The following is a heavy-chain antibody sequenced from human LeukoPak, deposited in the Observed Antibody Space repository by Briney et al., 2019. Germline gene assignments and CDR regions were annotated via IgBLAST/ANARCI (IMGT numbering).Heavy chain of an antibody. Sequence: ASVKVSCKASGYAFPNYGISWVRQAPGQGLEWMGWISAYNGNTNYAQKLQGRVTTTTDTSTSTAYMELRSLTFEDTAVYYCARVRLRNGYNWFDPWGQGTLVTVSS. V-gene: IGHV1-18*01. D-gene: IGHD3-3*01. CDR3: ARVRLRNGYNWFDP. CDR2: ISAYNGNT. J-gene: IGHJ5*02. CDR1: GYAFPNYG.